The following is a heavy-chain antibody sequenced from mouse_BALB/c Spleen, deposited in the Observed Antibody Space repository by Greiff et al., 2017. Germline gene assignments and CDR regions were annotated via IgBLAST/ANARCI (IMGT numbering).Heavy chain of an antibody. CDR3: ARYKGYDYAYYYAMDY. Sequence: DVKLVESGGGLVKPGGSLKLSCAASGFTFSSYTMSWVRQTPEKRLEWVATISSGGGNTYFPDSVKGRFTISRDNAKNNLYLQMSSLRSEDTALYYCARYKGYDYAYYYAMDYWGQGTSVTVSS. CDR1: GFTFSSYT. CDR2: ISSGGGNT. D-gene: IGHD2-4*01. J-gene: IGHJ4*01. V-gene: IGHV5-9*03.